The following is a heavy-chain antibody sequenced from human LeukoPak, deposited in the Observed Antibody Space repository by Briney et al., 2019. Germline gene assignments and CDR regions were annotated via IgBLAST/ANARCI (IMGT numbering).Heavy chain of an antibody. CDR2: IYPGDSDT. D-gene: IGHD3-9*01. J-gene: IGHJ6*03. CDR1: GYSFTNYW. V-gene: IGHV5-51*01. CDR3: ARCGAGYPYYYYMDV. Sequence: GESLKISCKGSGYSFTNYWIGWVRQMPGKGLEWMGIIYPGDSDTRYSPSFQGQVTISADKSISTAYLQWSSLKASDTAMYYCARCGAGYPYYYYMDVWGKGTTVTVSS.